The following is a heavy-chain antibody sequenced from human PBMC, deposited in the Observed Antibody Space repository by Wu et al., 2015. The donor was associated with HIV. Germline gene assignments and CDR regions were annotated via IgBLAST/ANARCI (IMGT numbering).Heavy chain of an antibody. D-gene: IGHD3-10*01. CDR3: ATSYYGSGSYPTFYYYYAMDV. V-gene: IGHV1-69*12. CDR2: IVPVFDTT. Sequence: QVQLVQSGAEVKKPGSSVKVSCKASGGTFSSSAINWVRQVPGLGLEWMGGIVPVFDTTNYAHKFQGRVTITADESTTTAYMELSSLRFEDTAVYYCATSYYGSGSYPTFYYYYAMDVWGQGTTVTVSS. J-gene: IGHJ6*02. CDR1: GGTFSSSA.